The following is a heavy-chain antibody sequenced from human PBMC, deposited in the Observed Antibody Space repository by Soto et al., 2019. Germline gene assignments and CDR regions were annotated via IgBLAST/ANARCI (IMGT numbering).Heavy chain of an antibody. CDR2: INTDGSIT. CDR1: GFVISSCA. J-gene: IGHJ4*02. D-gene: IGHD2-15*01. Sequence: GLSLTLACAACGFVISSCAMNLVRQAPGKGLVWVSRINTDGSITDYADSVKGRSTVSRDNPKNTLYLQMNSLRAEDTAVYYCARDPGGLHYWGQGTLVTVSS. CDR3: ARDPGGLHY. V-gene: IGHV3-74*01.